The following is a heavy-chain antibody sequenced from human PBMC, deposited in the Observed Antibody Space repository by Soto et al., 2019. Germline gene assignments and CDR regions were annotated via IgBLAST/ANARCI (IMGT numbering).Heavy chain of an antibody. CDR1: GFTFSSYG. Sequence: QVQLVESGGGVVQPGRSLRLSCAASGFTFSSYGMHWVRQAPGKGLEWVAVISYDGSNKYYADSVKGRFTITRDNSKNTMYLQMNRLRSEDTAVYYCANDRGCMLQYYCYGMDVWGQGTTVTVSS. J-gene: IGHJ6*02. D-gene: IGHD2-8*01. CDR3: ANDRGCMLQYYCYGMDV. V-gene: IGHV3-30*18. CDR2: ISYDGSNK.